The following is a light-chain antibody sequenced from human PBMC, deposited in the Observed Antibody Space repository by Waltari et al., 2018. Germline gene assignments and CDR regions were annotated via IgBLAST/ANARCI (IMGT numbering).Light chain of an antibody. J-gene: IGLJ3*02. Sequence: QSVLTQPPSASGTPGQRVTISCSGSSSNIGTNSVNWYQQLPGTAPKLPINGHKQRPTGLPVRFSGSKSGSSASLAISGLQAEDEADYYCAAWDDSLSGLVFGGGTKVTVL. CDR2: GHK. V-gene: IGLV1-44*01. CDR3: AAWDDSLSGLV. CDR1: SSNIGTNS.